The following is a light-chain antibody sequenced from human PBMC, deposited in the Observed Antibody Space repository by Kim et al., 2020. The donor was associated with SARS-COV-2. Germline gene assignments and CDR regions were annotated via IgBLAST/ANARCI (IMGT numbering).Light chain of an antibody. CDR1: SSNIARNF. CDR2: RNN. V-gene: IGLV1-47*01. J-gene: IGLJ1*01. Sequence: QSVLTQPPSASGTPGQSVTISCSGSSSNIARNFVYWYQQFPGAAPRLLIYRNNQRPSGVPDRFSGSKSGTSASLDITGLRSEDEADYYCAAWDDSLRGQVFGPGTKVTVL. CDR3: AAWDDSLRGQV.